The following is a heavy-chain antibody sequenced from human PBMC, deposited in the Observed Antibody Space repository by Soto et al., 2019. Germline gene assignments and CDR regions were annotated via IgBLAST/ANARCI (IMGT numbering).Heavy chain of an antibody. CDR3: ARMHPAGYYYGMDV. CDR2: IWYDGSNK. Sequence: QVQLVESGGAVVQPGRSLRLSCVASGFTFSSSGMYWVRQAPGKGLECVAVIWYDGSNKDYGDSVKGRFTISRDNPKHTLYLQMNSLRVEDTAVYYCARMHPAGYYYGMDVWGRGTKVTVSS. V-gene: IGHV3-33*01. CDR1: GFTFSSSG. J-gene: IGHJ6*02.